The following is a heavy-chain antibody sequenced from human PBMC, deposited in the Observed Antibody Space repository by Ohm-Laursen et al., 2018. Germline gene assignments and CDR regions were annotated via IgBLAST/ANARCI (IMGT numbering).Heavy chain of an antibody. V-gene: IGHV4-34*01. J-gene: IGHJ6*02. Sequence: GTLSLTCTVYGGSFSGYYWSWIRQPPGKGLEWIGEINHSGSTNYNPSLKSRVTISVDTSKNQFSLKLSSVTAADTAVYYCARDAYGMDVWGQGTTVTVSS. CDR1: GGSFSGYY. CDR2: INHSGST. CDR3: ARDAYGMDV.